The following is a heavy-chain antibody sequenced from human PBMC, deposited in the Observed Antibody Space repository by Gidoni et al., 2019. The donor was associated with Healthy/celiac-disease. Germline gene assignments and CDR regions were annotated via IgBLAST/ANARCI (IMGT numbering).Heavy chain of an antibody. J-gene: IGHJ4*02. CDR2: ISGSGGST. Sequence: EVQLLESGGGLVQPGGSLRLSCAASGFTFSSFAMTWVRQAPGKGLEWVSAISGSGGSTYYADSVKGRFTISRDNSKNTLYLQMNSLRSEDTAVYYCAKARFYYDSSGYKYYFDYWGQGTLVTVSS. CDR3: AKARFYYDSSGYKYYFDY. D-gene: IGHD3-22*01. V-gene: IGHV3-23*01. CDR1: GFTFSSFA.